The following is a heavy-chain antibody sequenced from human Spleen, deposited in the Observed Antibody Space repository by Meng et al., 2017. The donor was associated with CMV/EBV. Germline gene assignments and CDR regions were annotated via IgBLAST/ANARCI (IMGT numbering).Heavy chain of an antibody. V-gene: IGHV4-31*02. CDR2: IYVSGNT. CDR3: SRTYYYNNSSGYYLDAFDV. J-gene: IGHJ3*01. Sequence: SCTVSGDSISRRGYYWHWIRQHPGKGLEWIGYIYVSGNTHYNPSLKSRVAISADTSKDQVALKLRSVTAADTAVYYCSRTYYYNNSSGYYLDAFDVWGQGTMVTVSS. D-gene: IGHD3-22*01. CDR1: GDSISRRGYY.